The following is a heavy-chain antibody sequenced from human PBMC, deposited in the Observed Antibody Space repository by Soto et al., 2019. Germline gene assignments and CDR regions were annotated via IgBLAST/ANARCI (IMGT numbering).Heavy chain of an antibody. Sequence: SETLSLTCFVSGYSITAGGYYWSWIRHHPGKGLEWIGSFYSSGSIIYNPSLRSRVSISGDTSSNQFSMSLTSVTAADTARYYCARMYSSGSGWFHPWGQGTLVTVSS. CDR3: ARMYSSGSGWFHP. V-gene: IGHV4-31*03. CDR2: FYSSGSI. D-gene: IGHD6-19*01. J-gene: IGHJ5*02. CDR1: GYSITAGGYY.